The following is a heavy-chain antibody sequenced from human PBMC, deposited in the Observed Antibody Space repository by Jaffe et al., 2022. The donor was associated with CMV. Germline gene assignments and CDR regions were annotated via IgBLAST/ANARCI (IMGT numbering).Heavy chain of an antibody. D-gene: IGHD6-19*01. Sequence: QVTLKESGPVLVKPTETLTLTCTVSGFSLSNARMGVSWIRQPPGKALEWLAHIFSNDEKSYSTSLKSRLTISKDTSKSQVVLTMTNMDPVDTATYYCARIGGEGGWSQRPLYYFDYWGQGTLVTVSS. V-gene: IGHV2-26*01. J-gene: IGHJ4*02. CDR2: IFSNDEK. CDR1: GFSLSNARMG. CDR3: ARIGGEGGWSQRPLYYFDY.